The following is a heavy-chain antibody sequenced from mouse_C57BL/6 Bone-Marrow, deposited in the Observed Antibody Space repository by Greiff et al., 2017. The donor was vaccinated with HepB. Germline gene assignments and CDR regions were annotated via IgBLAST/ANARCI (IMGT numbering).Heavy chain of an antibody. CDR1: GYTFTSYW. Sequence: VQLQQPGAELVKPGASVKLSCKASGYTFTSYWMQWVKQRPGQGLEWIGEIDPSDSYTNYNQKFKGKATLTVDTSSSTAYMQLSSLTSEDSAVYYCAKGYYSNLWFAYWGQGTLVTVSA. V-gene: IGHV1-50*01. D-gene: IGHD2-5*01. CDR3: AKGYYSNLWFAY. J-gene: IGHJ3*01. CDR2: IDPSDSYT.